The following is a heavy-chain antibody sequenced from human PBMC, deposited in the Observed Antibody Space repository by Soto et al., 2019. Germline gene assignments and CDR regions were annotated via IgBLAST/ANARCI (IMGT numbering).Heavy chain of an antibody. CDR1: GGSISSGGYY. V-gene: IGHV4-31*03. CDR3: ARDPRGSYENGGMDV. CDR2: IYYSGST. D-gene: IGHD3-16*01. J-gene: IGHJ6*02. Sequence: QVQLQESGPGLVKSSQTLSLTCTVSGGSISSGGYYWSWIRQHPGKGLEWIGYIYYSGSTYYNPSLKSRVTISVDTSKNQFSLKLSSVTAADTAVYYCARDPRGSYENGGMDVWGQGTTVTVSS.